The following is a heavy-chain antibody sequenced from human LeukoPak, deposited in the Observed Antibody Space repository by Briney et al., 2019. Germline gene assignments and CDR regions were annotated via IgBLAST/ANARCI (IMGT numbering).Heavy chain of an antibody. D-gene: IGHD4-23*01. CDR2: ISYDGSNK. J-gene: IGHJ4*02. CDR3: AKERKLLPFDC. Sequence: PGGSLRLSCAASGFTFSSYAMHWVRQAPGKGLEWVAVISYDGSNKYYADSVKGRFTISRDNSKNTPYLQMDSLRPEDTAVYYCAKERKLLPFDCWGQGTPVTVSS. CDR1: GFTFSSYA. V-gene: IGHV3-30-3*01.